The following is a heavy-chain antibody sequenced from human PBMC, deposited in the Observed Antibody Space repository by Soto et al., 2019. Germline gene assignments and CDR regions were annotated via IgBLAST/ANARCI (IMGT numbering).Heavy chain of an antibody. D-gene: IGHD3-22*01. CDR1: GGSISSGGYY. CDR2: IFYSGTT. J-gene: IGHJ4*02. V-gene: IGHV4-31*03. Sequence: SETLSLTCTVSGGSISSGGYYWSWIRQHPGKGLEWIGYIFYSGTTYYNPSLKSRVTISVDTSKNQFSLKLSSVTAADTAVYYCARHFVAVVIKGWGYWGQGTLVTVSS. CDR3: ARHFVAVVIKGWGY.